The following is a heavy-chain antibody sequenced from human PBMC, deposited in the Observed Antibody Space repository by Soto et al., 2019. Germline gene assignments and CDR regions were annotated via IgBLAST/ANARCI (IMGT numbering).Heavy chain of an antibody. CDR1: GGTISSYD. J-gene: IGHJ4*02. CDR3: ARTGYDFLTDY. Sequence: PAAPLSNTCTVSGGTISSYDGGWNRQPPGKGLEWIGYIYYSGSTNYNPSLKSRVTISVDTSKNQFSLKLSSVTAADTAVYYCARTGYDFLTDYWGQ. D-gene: IGHD5-12*01. CDR2: IYYSGST. V-gene: IGHV4-59*01.